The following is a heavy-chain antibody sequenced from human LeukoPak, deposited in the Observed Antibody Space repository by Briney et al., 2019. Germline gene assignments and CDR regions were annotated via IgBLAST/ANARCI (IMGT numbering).Heavy chain of an antibody. CDR2: IYAGDSDT. J-gene: IGHJ3*02. D-gene: IGHD6-13*01. CDR1: GYSFTSYW. CDR3: ALGGTAAGFTI. Sequence: GESLKISCKGSGYSFTSYWIGGGRQMPGKGLEWMGIIYAGDSDTRYSPSFQGQVTISADKSISTAYLQWSSLKASDAAMYYCALGGTAAGFTIWGQGTMVTVSS. V-gene: IGHV5-51*01.